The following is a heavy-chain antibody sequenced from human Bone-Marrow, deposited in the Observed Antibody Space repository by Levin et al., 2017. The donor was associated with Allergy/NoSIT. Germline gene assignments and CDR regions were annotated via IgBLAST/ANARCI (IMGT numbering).Heavy chain of an antibody. V-gene: IGHV1-69*13. CDR2: IMPTYGAA. CDR1: GDTFSGYG. CDR3: ARDRDWSTMIRGLLYGMDV. J-gene: IGHJ6*02. Sequence: SVKVSCKASGDTFSGYGIMWVRQAPGQGLEWMGGIMPTYGAANYAQRFQGRLTITADETTGTVYMELGSLTSGDTAVYYCARDRDWSTMIRGLLYGMDVWGQGTTVTVSS. D-gene: IGHD3-10*01.